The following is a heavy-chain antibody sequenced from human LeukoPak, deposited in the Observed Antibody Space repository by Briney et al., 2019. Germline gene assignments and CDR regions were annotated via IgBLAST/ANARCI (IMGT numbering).Heavy chain of an antibody. V-gene: IGHV1-8*03. CDR1: GYTFTSYD. D-gene: IGHD3-10*01. CDR2: MNPNSGNT. J-gene: IGHJ4*02. CDR3: AREPFPRGYYGSGSYYNLYYFDY. Sequence: ASVKVSCKASGYTFTSYDINWVRQATGQGLEWMGWMNPNSGNTGYAQKFQGRVTITRNTSISTAYMELSSVTAADTAVYYCAREPFPRGYYGSGSYYNLYYFDYWGQGTLVTVSS.